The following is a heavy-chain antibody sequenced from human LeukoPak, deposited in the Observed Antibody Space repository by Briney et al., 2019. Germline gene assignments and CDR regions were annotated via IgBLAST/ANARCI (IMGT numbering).Heavy chain of an antibody. D-gene: IGHD3-3*01. J-gene: IGHJ5*02. Sequence: GGSLRLSCAASGFTFSSYWMSWVRQAPGKGLEWVANIKKVGSEKYYVDSVKGRFTISRDNAKNSLYLQMSSLRAEDTAVYYCARDLTYYDFWSGYPSWFDPWGQGTLVTVSS. CDR2: IKKVGSEK. CDR1: GFTFSSYW. V-gene: IGHV3-7*01. CDR3: ARDLTYYDFWSGYPSWFDP.